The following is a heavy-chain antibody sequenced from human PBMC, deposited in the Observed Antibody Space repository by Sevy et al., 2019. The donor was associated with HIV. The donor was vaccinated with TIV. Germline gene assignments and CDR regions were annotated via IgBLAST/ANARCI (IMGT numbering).Heavy chain of an antibody. J-gene: IGHJ4*02. D-gene: IGHD6-13*01. V-gene: IGHV3-72*01. CDR2: TRNKADGNTK. CDR1: GFTFSDHY. Sequence: GGSLRLSCAASGFTFSDHYMEWVRQAPGKGLEWVGRTRNKADGNTKEYAASVKGRFTISRDDSQNSLYLQMNSLKTADTAVYYCSTHAGIAAAGRVFDYWGQGALVTVSS. CDR3: STHAGIAAAGRVFDY.